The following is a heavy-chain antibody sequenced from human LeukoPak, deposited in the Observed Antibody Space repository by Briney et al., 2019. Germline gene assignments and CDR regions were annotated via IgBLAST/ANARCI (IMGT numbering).Heavy chain of an antibody. CDR3: AKDYDSSGYYYDY. CDR1: GLSFSTYA. D-gene: IGHD3-22*01. Sequence: GGSLRLSCAGSGLSFSTYAMNWVRQAPGKGLEWVSIISGSGGSTYYADSVKGRFTISRDNSKNTLYLQMNSLRAEDTAVYFCAKDYDSSGYYYDYWGQGTLVTVSS. J-gene: IGHJ4*02. CDR2: ISGSGGST. V-gene: IGHV3-23*01.